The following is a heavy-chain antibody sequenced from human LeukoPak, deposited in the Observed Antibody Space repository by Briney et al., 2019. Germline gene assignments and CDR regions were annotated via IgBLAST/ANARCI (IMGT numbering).Heavy chain of an antibody. CDR2: ISAYNGNT. J-gene: IGHJ6*03. Sequence: ASVKVSCKASGYTFTSYGISWVRQAPGQGLEWMGWISAYNGNTNYAQKLQGRVTMTTDTSTSTACMELRSLRSDDTAVYYCARDGVATISYYYYYMDVWGKGTTVTVSS. V-gene: IGHV1-18*01. CDR3: ARDGVATISYYYYYMDV. D-gene: IGHD5-12*01. CDR1: GYTFTSYG.